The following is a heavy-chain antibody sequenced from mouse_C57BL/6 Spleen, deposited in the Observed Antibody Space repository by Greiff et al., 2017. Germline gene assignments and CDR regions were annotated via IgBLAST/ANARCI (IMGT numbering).Heavy chain of an antibody. CDR3: VTGLTTVVARAMDY. Sequence: VQLQQSGPELVKPGASVKMSCKASGYTFTDYNMHWVKQSHGKSLEWIGYINPNNGGTSYNQKFKGKATLTVNKSSSTAYMELRSLTSEDSAVYYCVTGLTTVVARAMDYWGQGTSVTVSS. CDR1: GYTFTDYN. J-gene: IGHJ4*01. D-gene: IGHD1-1*01. V-gene: IGHV1-22*01. CDR2: INPNNGGT.